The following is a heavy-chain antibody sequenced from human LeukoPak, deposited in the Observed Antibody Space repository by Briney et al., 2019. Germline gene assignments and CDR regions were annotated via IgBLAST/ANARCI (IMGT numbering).Heavy chain of an antibody. Sequence: SGGSLRLSCAASGFTFSSHGMHWVRQAPGKGLEWVAVISFDGGNKYYADSAKGRFTISRDNSKNTLYLQLNSLRAEDTAVYYCASTRSSDFDYWGQGTLVTVSS. CDR3: ASTRSSDFDY. CDR1: GFTFSSHG. CDR2: ISFDGGNK. D-gene: IGHD6-6*01. J-gene: IGHJ4*02. V-gene: IGHV3-30*03.